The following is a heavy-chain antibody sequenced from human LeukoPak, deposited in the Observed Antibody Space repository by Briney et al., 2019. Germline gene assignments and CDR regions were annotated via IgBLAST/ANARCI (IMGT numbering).Heavy chain of an antibody. Sequence: SVKVSCKASGGTFSSYAISWVRQAPGQGLEWMGGIIPIFGTANYAQKFQGRVTITADKSTSTAYMELSSLRSDDTAVYYCARDHGSPYSSGWYIGKNWFDPWGQGTLVTVSS. J-gene: IGHJ5*02. CDR3: ARDHGSPYSSGWYIGKNWFDP. D-gene: IGHD6-19*01. V-gene: IGHV1-69*06. CDR2: IIPIFGTA. CDR1: GGTFSSYA.